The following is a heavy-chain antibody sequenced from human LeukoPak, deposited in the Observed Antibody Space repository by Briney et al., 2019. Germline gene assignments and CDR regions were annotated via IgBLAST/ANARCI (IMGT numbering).Heavy chain of an antibody. CDR1: GGSISSYY. Sequence: PSETLSLTCTVSGGSISSYYWSWIRQPPGKGLEWIGYIYYSGSTNYNPSLKSRVTISVDTSKNQFSLELSSVTAADTAVYYCARSATMTYYYGMDVWGQGTTVTVSS. J-gene: IGHJ6*02. D-gene: IGHD1-1*01. CDR3: ARSATMTYYYGMDV. CDR2: IYYSGST. V-gene: IGHV4-59*08.